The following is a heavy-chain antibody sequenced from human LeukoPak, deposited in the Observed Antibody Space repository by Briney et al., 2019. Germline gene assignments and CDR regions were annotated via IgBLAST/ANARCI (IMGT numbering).Heavy chain of an antibody. J-gene: IGHJ4*02. D-gene: IGHD3-22*01. CDR3: AKDWDYYDSSGYYLIPITDY. CDR2: ISGSGGST. V-gene: IGHV3-23*01. Sequence: GGSLRLSCAASGFTFSSYAMSWVRQAPGKGLEWVSAISGSGGSTYYADSVKGRFTISRDNSKNTLYLQMNSLRAEDTAVYYCAKDWDYYDSSGYYLIPITDYWGQGTLVTVSS. CDR1: GFTFSSYA.